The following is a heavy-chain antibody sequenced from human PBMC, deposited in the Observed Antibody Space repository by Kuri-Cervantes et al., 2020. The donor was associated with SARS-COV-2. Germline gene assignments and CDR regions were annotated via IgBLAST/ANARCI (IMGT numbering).Heavy chain of an antibody. J-gene: IGHJ4*02. V-gene: IGHV3-23*01. D-gene: IGHD6-6*01. Sequence: GESLKISCAASGFTFSSYAMSWVRQAPGKGLEWVSAISGSGGSTYYADSVKGRFTISRDNSKNTLYLQMNSLRAEDTAVYYCAKDYYSSSSNYFDYWAREPWSPSPQ. CDR1: GFTFSSYA. CDR3: AKDYYSSSSNYFDY. CDR2: ISGSGGST.